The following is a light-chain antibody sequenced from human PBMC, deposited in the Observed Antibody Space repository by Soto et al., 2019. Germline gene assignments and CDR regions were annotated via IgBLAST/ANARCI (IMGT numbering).Light chain of an antibody. Sequence: DIQMTQSPSSLSASVGDRVTITCRASQGISNSLAWYQQKPGKVPKLLIYAASTLQSGVPSRFSGRGFGTDFTLTISSLQPEDVATYYCQKYDSAPQTFGQGTKVEIK. V-gene: IGKV1-27*01. J-gene: IGKJ1*01. CDR3: QKYDSAPQT. CDR2: AAS. CDR1: QGISNS.